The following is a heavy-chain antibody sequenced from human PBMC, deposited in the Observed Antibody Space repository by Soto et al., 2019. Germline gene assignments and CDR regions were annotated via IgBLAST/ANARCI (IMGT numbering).Heavy chain of an antibody. CDR3: AIQPTTADIDLWFDS. CDR1: GGSISSSRSY. J-gene: IGHJ5*01. CDR2: IFYSGST. D-gene: IGHD2-2*01. V-gene: IGHV4-39*01. Sequence: PSETLSLTCNVSGGSISSSRSYWAWIRQPPGKGLEWIANIFYSGSTYYNPSLASRVTVSVDTSKNQFSLKLSSVTAADTAVYYCAIQPTTADIDLWFDSWGKGSLVTVSS.